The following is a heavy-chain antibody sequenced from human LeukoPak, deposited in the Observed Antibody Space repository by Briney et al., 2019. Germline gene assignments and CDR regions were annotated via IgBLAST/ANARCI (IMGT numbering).Heavy chain of an antibody. Sequence: PGGSLRLSCAASGFTFSSYAMHWVRQAPGKGLEWVAVISYDGSNKYYADSVKGRFTISRDNSKSTLYLQMNSLRAEDTAVYYCAKEASYYDSSGYYLPSYFDYWGQGTLVTVSS. V-gene: IGHV3-30*04. J-gene: IGHJ4*02. CDR2: ISYDGSNK. D-gene: IGHD3-22*01. CDR3: AKEASYYDSSGYYLPSYFDY. CDR1: GFTFSSYA.